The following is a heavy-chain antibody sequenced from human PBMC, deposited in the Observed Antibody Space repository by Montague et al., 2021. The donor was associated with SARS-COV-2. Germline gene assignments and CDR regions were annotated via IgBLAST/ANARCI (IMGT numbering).Heavy chain of an antibody. D-gene: IGHD3-10*01. Sequence: SETLSLTCSVSGGSLSSFYWSWIRQPPGKGLEYIGYIHYSGSTNSSPSLKSRVTISVDTSKNQFSLKLSSVTAADTAVYYCARVRYYGSGTSLGMDVWGQGTTVTVSS. CDR3: ARVRYYGSGTSLGMDV. CDR2: IHYSGST. V-gene: IGHV4-59*12. CDR1: GGSLSSFY. J-gene: IGHJ6*02.